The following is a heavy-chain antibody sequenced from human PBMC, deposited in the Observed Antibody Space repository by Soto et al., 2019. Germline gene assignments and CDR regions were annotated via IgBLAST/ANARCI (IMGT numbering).Heavy chain of an antibody. CDR3: ANSYYYDSGVFSTFYYWYGAAV. CDR1: GYTFTSYT. D-gene: IGHD3-22*01. J-gene: IGHJ6*02. V-gene: IGHV1-3*01. Sequence: QVQLVQSGAEVKKPGASVKVSCKASGYTFTSYTMHWVRQAPGQRLEWMGWFNAGNGNTKYSHMSQGRVSITRDTPASTSYTVHSSLRSEGTDVYYCANSYYYDSGVFSTFYYWYGAAVWGQGTTVTVSS. CDR2: FNAGNGNT.